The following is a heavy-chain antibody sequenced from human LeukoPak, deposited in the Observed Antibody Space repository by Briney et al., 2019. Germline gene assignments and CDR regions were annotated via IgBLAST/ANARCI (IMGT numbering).Heavy chain of an antibody. J-gene: IGHJ4*02. CDR1: GFTFSTYD. CDR3: ARVHLMVFRSGYSVYS. Sequence: PGGSLRLSCAASGFTFSTYDMNGVRQAPGKGLEWVSYISRSGSSMYYADSVKGRFTISRDNARNSLYLQMKSLRAEDTAVYYCARVHLMVFRSGYSVYSWGQGTLVTVSS. V-gene: IGHV3-48*03. CDR2: ISRSGSSM. D-gene: IGHD3-3*01.